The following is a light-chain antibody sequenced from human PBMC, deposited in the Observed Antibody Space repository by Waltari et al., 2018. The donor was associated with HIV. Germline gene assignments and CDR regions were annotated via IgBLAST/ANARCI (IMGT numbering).Light chain of an antibody. CDR2: SDD. V-gene: IGLV1-44*01. CDR3: ASWDDRVNGAV. CDR1: RSSIGSNP. Sequence: QSVLTQPPSASGTPGRGVTISCSETRSSIGSNPVSWYQHLPGMAPRLLIYSDDQRPSGVPERFSGSKSGASASLAISWLHSEDEGDYYCASWDDRVNGAVFGGGTQLTVL. J-gene: IGLJ7*01.